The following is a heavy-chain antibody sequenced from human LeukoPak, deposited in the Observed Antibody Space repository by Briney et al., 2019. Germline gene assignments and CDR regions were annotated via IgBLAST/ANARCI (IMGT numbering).Heavy chain of an antibody. Sequence: SETLSLTCTVSGGSLANYYWIWIRRPPGKGLEWIGYIYYTGNTNYNPSLKSRVTISVDTSKNQFSLKLSSVTAADTAVYYCTRWNYDSSGHRPFDIWGQGTMATVSS. D-gene: IGHD3-22*01. CDR3: TRWNYDSSGHRPFDI. V-gene: IGHV4-59*01. J-gene: IGHJ3*02. CDR2: IYYTGNT. CDR1: GGSLANYY.